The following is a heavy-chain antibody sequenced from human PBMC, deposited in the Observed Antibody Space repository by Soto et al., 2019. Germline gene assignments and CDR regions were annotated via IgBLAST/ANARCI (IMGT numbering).Heavy chain of an antibody. V-gene: IGHV4-4*02. D-gene: IGHD6-13*01. CDR1: GGSISSSNW. J-gene: IGHJ5*02. Sequence: PSETLSLTCAVSGGSISSSNWWSGVRQPPGKGLEWIGEIYHSGSTNYNPSLKSRVTISVDKSKNQFSLKLSSVTAADTAVYYCARSRGSSWYVPWFDPWGQGTLVTVSS. CDR2: IYHSGST. CDR3: ARSRGSSWYVPWFDP.